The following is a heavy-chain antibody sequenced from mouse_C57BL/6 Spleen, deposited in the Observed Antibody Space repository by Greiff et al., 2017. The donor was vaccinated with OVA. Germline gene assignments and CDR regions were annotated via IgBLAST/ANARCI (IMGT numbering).Heavy chain of an antibody. J-gene: IGHJ4*01. V-gene: IGHV2-2*01. Sequence: QVQLKESGPGLVQPSQSLSITCTVSGFSFTSYGVHWVRQSPGKGLEWLGVIWSGGSTDYNAAFISRLSNSKDNSKSQVFFKMNSLQADDTAIYYWARKMNTVVATDYAMDYWGQGTSVTVSS. CDR2: IWSGGST. D-gene: IGHD1-1*01. CDR1: GFSFTSYG. CDR3: ARKMNTVVATDYAMDY.